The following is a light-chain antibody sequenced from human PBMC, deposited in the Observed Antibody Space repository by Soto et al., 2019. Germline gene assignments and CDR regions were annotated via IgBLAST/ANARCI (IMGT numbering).Light chain of an antibody. J-gene: IGKJ3*01. V-gene: IGKV1-9*01. CDR1: QGISSY. Sequence: DIQLTQSPSFLSASVGDRVTITCRASQGISSYLAWFQQRPGKAPNLLIYAASTLQSGFPSRFSGSGSGTEFTVTISSLQPEDVATYYCQQLNNYPFTFGPGTKVNIK. CDR2: AAS. CDR3: QQLNNYPFT.